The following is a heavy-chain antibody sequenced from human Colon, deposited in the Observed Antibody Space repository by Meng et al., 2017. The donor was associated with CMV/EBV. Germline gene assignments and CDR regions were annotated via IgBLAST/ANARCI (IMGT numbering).Heavy chain of an antibody. D-gene: IGHD1-26*01. CDR2: IKDDGSKT. J-gene: IGHJ4*02. Sequence: GESLKISCAASGFDFSNYWMSWVRQAPGKGLEWVANIKDDGSKTQYAESLRGHFTISRDNAKSSLFLQINSLRPEDTAVFFCARVGVNKPFDYWGQGTLVTVSS. V-gene: IGHV3-7*01. CDR3: ARVGVNKPFDY. CDR1: GFDFSNYW.